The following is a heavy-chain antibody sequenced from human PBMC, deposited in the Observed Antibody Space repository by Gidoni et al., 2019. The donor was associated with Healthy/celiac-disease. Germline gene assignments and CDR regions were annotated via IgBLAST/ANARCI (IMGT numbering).Heavy chain of an antibody. CDR2: IYYSGST. D-gene: IGHD3-9*01. J-gene: IGHJ6*02. CDR3: ARVHYDILSYYYYGMDV. V-gene: IGHV4-31*03. Sequence: QVQLQESGPGLVKPSQTLSLTCTVSGGSISSGGYYWSWIRQHPGKGLEWIGYIYYSGSTYYTPSLKSRVTISVDTSKNQFSLKLSSVTAADTAVYYCARVHYDILSYYYYGMDVWGQGTTVTVSS. CDR1: GGSISSGGYY.